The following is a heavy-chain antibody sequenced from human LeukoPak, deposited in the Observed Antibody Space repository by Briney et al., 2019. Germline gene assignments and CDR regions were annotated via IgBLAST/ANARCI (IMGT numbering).Heavy chain of an antibody. V-gene: IGHV3-30*18. CDR2: ISYDGTYK. CDR3: AKAGRESLRYFDWLWDY. D-gene: IGHD3-9*01. J-gene: IGHJ4*02. CDR1: GFTFSSYG. Sequence: GRSLGLSCAASGFTFSSYGMHWVRQAPGKGLEWVAVISYDGTYKYYADSVKGRFTISRDNSKNTLYLQMNSLRAEDTAVYYCAKAGRESLRYFDWLWDYWGQGTLVTVSS.